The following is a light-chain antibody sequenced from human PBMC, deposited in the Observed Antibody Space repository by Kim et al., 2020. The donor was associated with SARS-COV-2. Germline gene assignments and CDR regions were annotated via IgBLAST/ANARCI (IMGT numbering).Light chain of an antibody. Sequence: ASVGDSVTITCRPSQSIISYLNWYQQKPARAPKLLIYDVSTLQSEVPSRFGGSRSGTDFTLTISSLQPEDFATYYCQQSYNTPWTFGQGTKVDIK. CDR3: QQSYNTPWT. J-gene: IGKJ1*01. CDR1: QSIISY. V-gene: IGKV1-39*01. CDR2: DVS.